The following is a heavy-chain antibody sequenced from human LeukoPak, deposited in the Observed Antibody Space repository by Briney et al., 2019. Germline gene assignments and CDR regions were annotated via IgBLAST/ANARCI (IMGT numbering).Heavy chain of an antibody. CDR3: ARAGGFFSPFGY. CDR2: TYYSGST. Sequence: PSETLSLTCTVSGGSISSGGYYWSWIRQHPGDGLEWIGYTYYSGSTYYNPSLKSRVTISIDTSKNHFSLKLSSVTAADTAVYYCARAGGFFSPFGYWGQGTLVTVAS. D-gene: IGHD3-16*01. J-gene: IGHJ4*02. CDR1: GGSISSGGYY. V-gene: IGHV4-31*02.